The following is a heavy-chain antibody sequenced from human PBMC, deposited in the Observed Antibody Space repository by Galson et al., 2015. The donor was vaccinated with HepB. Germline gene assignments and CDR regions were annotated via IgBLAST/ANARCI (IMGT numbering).Heavy chain of an antibody. CDR2: ISPHNRYT. Sequence: SVKVSCKASGYTFSSYSITWVRQAPGQGLEWVGWISPHNRYTNYAQNFQGRVTVTTDTSTNTAYMELRSLRSDDTAIYYCASGAVVVAVGATENNWFDPWGRGTLVTVSS. CDR1: GYTFSSYS. CDR3: ASGAVVVAVGATENNWFDP. J-gene: IGHJ5*02. V-gene: IGHV1-18*01. D-gene: IGHD2-15*01.